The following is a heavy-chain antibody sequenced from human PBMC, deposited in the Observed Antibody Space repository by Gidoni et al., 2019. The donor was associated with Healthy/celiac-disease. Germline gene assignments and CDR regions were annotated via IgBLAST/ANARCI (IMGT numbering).Heavy chain of an antibody. CDR3: AKDGEVGSPLGDYYGMDV. V-gene: IGHV3-23*04. CDR1: GFTFSSYA. J-gene: IGHJ6*02. D-gene: IGHD3-10*01. Sequence: EVQLVESGGGLVQPGGSLRLSCAASGFTFSSYAMSWVRQAPGKGLEWVSAISGSGGSTYYADSVKGRFTISRDNSKNTLYLQMNSLRAEDTAVYYCAKDGEVGSPLGDYYGMDVWGQGTTVTVSS. CDR2: ISGSGGST.